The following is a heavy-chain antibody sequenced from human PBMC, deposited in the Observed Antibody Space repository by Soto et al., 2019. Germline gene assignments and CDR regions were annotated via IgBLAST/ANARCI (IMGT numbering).Heavy chain of an antibody. CDR2: IDASGST. CDR3: ARGGHDFWSGPFDY. CDR1: DGSISTYY. D-gene: IGHD3-3*01. J-gene: IGHJ4*02. Sequence: ETLSLTCTVSDGSISTYYCNWIRQPAGKGLEWIGRIDASGSTDYDPSLKSRVTMSVDTSKNQFSLRLSSVTAADTAVYYCARGGHDFWSGPFDYWGQGAQVTVSS. V-gene: IGHV4-4*07.